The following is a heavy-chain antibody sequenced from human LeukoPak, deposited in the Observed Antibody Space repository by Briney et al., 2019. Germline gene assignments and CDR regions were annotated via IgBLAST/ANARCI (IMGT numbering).Heavy chain of an antibody. CDR2: IIPIFDTA. CDR3: ATFYSGEGRYYYYMDV. V-gene: IGHV1-69*05. CDR1: GGTFSSYA. Sequence: SVKVSCKASGGTFSSYAISWVRQAPGQGLEWMGGIIPIFDTANYAQKFQGRVTITTDESTSTAYMELSSLRSEDTAVYYCATFYSGEGRYYYYMDVWGKGTTVTVSS. J-gene: IGHJ6*03. D-gene: IGHD2-15*01.